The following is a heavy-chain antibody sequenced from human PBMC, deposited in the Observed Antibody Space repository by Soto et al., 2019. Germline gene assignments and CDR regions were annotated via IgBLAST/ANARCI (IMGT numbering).Heavy chain of an antibody. J-gene: IGHJ5*02. CDR2: ISAYNGNT. D-gene: IGHD3-10*01. Sequence: ASVKVSCKASGYTFTNYVSSWVRQAPGQGLEWMGWISAYNGNTKYAQKFQGRVTMTTDTSTSTAYMELRSLRSDDTAVYYCARGVGSGSYYNQYNWFYPWGQGTLVTVSS. CDR3: ARGVGSGSYYNQYNWFYP. V-gene: IGHV1-18*01. CDR1: GYTFTNYV.